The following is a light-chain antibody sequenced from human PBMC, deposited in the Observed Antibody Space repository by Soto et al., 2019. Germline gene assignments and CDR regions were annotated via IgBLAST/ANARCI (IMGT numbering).Light chain of an antibody. CDR2: GAS. Sequence: EIVLTQSPGTLSLSPGERATLSCRASQSVSSSYLAWYQQKPGQAPRLLLYGASSRATGIPDRFSGSGSGTDFTLTISRLEPEDFAVYYCQQYGSSPITFGPGTKGDIK. CDR3: QQYGSSPIT. CDR1: QSVSSSY. J-gene: IGKJ3*01. V-gene: IGKV3-20*01.